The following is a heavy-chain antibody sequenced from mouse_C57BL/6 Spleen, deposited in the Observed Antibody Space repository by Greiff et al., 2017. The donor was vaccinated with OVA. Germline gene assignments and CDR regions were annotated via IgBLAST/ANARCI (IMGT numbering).Heavy chain of an antibody. CDR1: GYTFTDYY. Sequence: EVQLQQSGPELVKPGASVKISCKASGYTFTDYYMNWVKQSHGKSLEWIGDINPNNGGTSYNQKFKGKATLTVDKSSSTAYMDLRSLTSEDSAVYYCARGTENYFDYWGQGTTLTVSS. CDR3: ARGTENYFDY. V-gene: IGHV1-26*01. J-gene: IGHJ2*01. CDR2: INPNNGGT. D-gene: IGHD3-3*01.